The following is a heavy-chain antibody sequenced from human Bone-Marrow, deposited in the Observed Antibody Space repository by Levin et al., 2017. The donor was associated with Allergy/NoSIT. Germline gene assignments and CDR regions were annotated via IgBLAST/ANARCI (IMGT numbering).Heavy chain of an antibody. D-gene: IGHD3-22*01. Sequence: SVKVSCKASGGTLRSYAISWVRQAPGQGLEWLGGIIPLFDTPNYAQKFQGRVTITADESTSTAYMELSSLRSEDTAVYYCAREFYHDSGVPVEGGDYFYYYGLDVWGQGTTVTVSS. CDR2: IIPLFDTP. CDR1: GGTLRSYA. J-gene: IGHJ6*02. CDR3: AREFYHDSGVPVEGGDYFYYYGLDV. V-gene: IGHV1-69*13.